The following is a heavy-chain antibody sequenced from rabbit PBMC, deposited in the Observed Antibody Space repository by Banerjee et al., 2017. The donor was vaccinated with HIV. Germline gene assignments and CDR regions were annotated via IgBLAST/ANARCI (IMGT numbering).Heavy chain of an antibody. J-gene: IGHJ6*01. D-gene: IGHD4-2*01. CDR1: GFTISSYW. Sequence: QEQLEESGGGLVKPEGSLTLTCTASGFTISSYWMSWVRQAPGKGLEWIGSAYSGGGGYTYYASWAKGRFTISETSSTTVTLQLNSLTAADTATYFCARAPYVGGAVDGMDLWGPGTLVTVS. V-gene: IGHV1S45*01. CDR2: AYSGGGGYT. CDR3: ARAPYVGGAVDGMDL.